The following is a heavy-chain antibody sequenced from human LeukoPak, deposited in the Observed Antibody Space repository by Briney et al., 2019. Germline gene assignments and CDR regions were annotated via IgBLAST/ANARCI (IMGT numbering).Heavy chain of an antibody. CDR2: ISGSGGST. J-gene: IGHJ4*02. V-gene: IGHV3-23*01. D-gene: IGHD5-12*01. CDR3: AKEEDIMGGGFDY. CDR1: GFTFSSYA. Sequence: GGSLRLSCAASGFTFSSYAMSWVRQAPGRGLEWVSAISGSGGSTYYADSVRGRFTISRDNSKNTLYLQMNSLRAEDTAVYYCAKEEDIMGGGFDYWGQGTLVTVSS.